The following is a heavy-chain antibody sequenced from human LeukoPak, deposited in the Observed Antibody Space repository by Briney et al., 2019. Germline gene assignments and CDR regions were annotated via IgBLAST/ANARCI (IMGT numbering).Heavy chain of an antibody. CDR1: GFTFSSYA. V-gene: IGHV3-23*01. D-gene: IGHD3-22*01. J-gene: IGHJ4*02. CDR3: AKESYYYDSSGYYPSFDY. CDR2: ISGSGGST. Sequence: GGSLRLSCAASGFTFSSYAMSWVRHAPGKGLECVSAISGSGGSTYYADSVKGRFPISRDNSKNTLYLQMNSLRAEETAVYYCAKESYYYDSSGYYPSFDYWGQGTLVTVSS.